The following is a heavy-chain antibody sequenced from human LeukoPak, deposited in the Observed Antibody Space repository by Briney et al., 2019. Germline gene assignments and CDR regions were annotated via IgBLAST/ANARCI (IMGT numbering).Heavy chain of an antibody. CDR1: GYTFTSYA. D-gene: IGHD3-9*01. CDR2: MNPNSGNA. V-gene: IGHV1-8*01. Sequence: ASVKVSCKASGYTFTSYAINWVRQATGQGLEWMGWMNPNSGNAGYAQKFQGRVTMTRNTSISTAYMELSSLRSEDTAVYYCASGLLRYFDFVLGSYYYYGMDVWGQGTTVTVSS. CDR3: ASGLLRYFDFVLGSYYYYGMDV. J-gene: IGHJ6*02.